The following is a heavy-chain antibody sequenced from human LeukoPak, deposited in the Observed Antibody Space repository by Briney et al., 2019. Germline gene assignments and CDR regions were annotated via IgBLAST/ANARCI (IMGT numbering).Heavy chain of an antibody. CDR1: GGSISSYY. CDR3: ARDAYYYDSSGYYY. V-gene: IGHV4-59*12. J-gene: IGHJ4*02. D-gene: IGHD3-22*01. Sequence: SETLSLTCTVSGGSISSYYWSWIRQPPGKGLEWIGYIYYSGSTNYNPSLKSRVTISVDTSKNQFSLKLSSVTAADTAVYYCARDAYYYDSSGYYYWGQGTLVTVSS. CDR2: IYYSGST.